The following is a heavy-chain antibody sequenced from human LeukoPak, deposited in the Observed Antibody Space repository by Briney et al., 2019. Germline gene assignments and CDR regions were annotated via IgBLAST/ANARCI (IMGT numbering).Heavy chain of an antibody. D-gene: IGHD2-2*01. J-gene: IGHJ6*02. Sequence: PTGGSLRLSCAASGFTFSSYAMSWVRQAPGKGLEWVSAISGSGGSTYYADSVKGRFTISRDNSKNTLYLQMNSLRAEDTAVYYCARDRFVVVPAAMRGAGMDVWGQGTTVTVSS. CDR1: GFTFSSYA. CDR2: ISGSGGST. V-gene: IGHV3-23*01. CDR3: ARDRFVVVPAAMRGAGMDV.